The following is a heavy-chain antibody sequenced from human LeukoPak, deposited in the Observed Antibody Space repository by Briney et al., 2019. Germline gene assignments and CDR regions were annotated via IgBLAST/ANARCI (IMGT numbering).Heavy chain of an antibody. V-gene: IGHV3-7*01. J-gene: IGHJ6*03. CDR1: GFTFSSYW. Sequence: GGSLRLSCAASGFTFSSYWMSWVRQAPGKGLEWVANIKQDGSEKYYVDSVKGRFTISRDNAKNSLYLQMNSPRAEDTAVYYCAREVGVVVPAATYYYYYMDVWGKGTTVTVSS. D-gene: IGHD2-2*01. CDR3: AREVGVVVPAATYYYYYMDV. CDR2: IKQDGSEK.